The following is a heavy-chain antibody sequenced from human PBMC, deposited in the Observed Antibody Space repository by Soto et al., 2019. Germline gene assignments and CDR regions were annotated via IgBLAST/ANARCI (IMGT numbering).Heavy chain of an antibody. CDR3: ARGTYGHAFDI. V-gene: IGHV3-7*01. D-gene: IGHD4-17*01. CDR2: IDQDENKE. J-gene: IGHJ3*02. CDR1: GFTFSTYW. Sequence: GSLRLSCAASGFTFSTYWMTWVRQAPGKGLEWVANIDQDENKEYYVDSVKGRFTISRDNAKNSLALQMNSLRAEDTALYYCARGTYGHAFDIWGQGTMVTVSS.